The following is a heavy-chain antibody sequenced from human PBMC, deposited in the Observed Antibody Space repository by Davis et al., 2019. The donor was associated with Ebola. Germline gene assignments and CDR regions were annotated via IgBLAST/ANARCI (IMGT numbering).Heavy chain of an antibody. D-gene: IGHD6-13*01. CDR2: ISLKSGST. CDR1: GFTFIDYY. V-gene: IGHV1-2*02. J-gene: IGHJ3*02. CDR3: ARGRSSSRWAFDI. Sequence: ASVKVSCKASGFTFIDYYMHWVRQAPGQGPEWMGWISLKSGSTKYSHKFQGRITMTRDTSINTAHMELSGLTSDDTAMYYCARGRSSSRWAFDIWGQRTMVTVSS.